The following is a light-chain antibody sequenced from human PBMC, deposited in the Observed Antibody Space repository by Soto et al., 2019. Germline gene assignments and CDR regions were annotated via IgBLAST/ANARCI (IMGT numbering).Light chain of an antibody. J-gene: IGLJ2*01. CDR2: SND. CDR1: NSNIGSNT. Sequence: QSVLTQPTSASGTPGQRVAISCSGSNSNIGSNTVNWYQQVPGTAPKALIYSNDQLPSGVPARFSASKSGSSASLAINGLQSEDEADYHGAAWDDILNGPVFGGVTKLTVL. V-gene: IGLV1-44*01. CDR3: AAWDDILNGPV.